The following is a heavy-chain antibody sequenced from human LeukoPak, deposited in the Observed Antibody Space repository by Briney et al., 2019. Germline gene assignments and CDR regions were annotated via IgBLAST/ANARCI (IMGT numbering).Heavy chain of an antibody. CDR1: GHTLIELS. CDR2: YEPADGET. CDR3: AIRGNYDSLTGYYVFRDQFGPDV. J-gene: IGHJ6*02. Sequence: ASVKVSCKVSGHTLIELSMHWIRQAPGRGLEWVGSYEPADGETTYAQKFQGRVTLTEDTSRNTAYMEVNSLRSEDTAVYYCAIRGNYDSLTGYYVFRDQFGPDVWGQGTTVIVSS. D-gene: IGHD3-9*01. V-gene: IGHV1-24*01.